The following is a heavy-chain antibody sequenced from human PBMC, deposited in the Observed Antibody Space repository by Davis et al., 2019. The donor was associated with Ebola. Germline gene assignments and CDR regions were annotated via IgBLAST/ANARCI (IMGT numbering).Heavy chain of an antibody. CDR1: GGTFSSYA. CDR3: ARRILGDSRGGMDV. V-gene: IGHV1-69*13. D-gene: IGHD2-21*01. J-gene: IGHJ6*02. Sequence: SVKVSCKASGGTFSSYAISWVRQAPGQGLDWMGGIIPVFGIPKYAQKFQGRVTITADESTSTAYMELSSLRDEDTAVYFCARRILGDSRGGMDVWGQGSTVTVSS. CDR2: IIPVFGIP.